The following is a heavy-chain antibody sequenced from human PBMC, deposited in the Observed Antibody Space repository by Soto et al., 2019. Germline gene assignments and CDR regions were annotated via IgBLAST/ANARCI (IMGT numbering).Heavy chain of an antibody. V-gene: IGHV1-2*04. D-gene: IGHD2-21*02. Sequence: ASVKVSCKASGYTFTGYYMHWVRQAPGQGLEWMGWINPNSGGTNYAQKFQGWVTMTRDTSISTAYMELSRLRSDDTAVYYCARGGPLDDCRGWFDPWGQGTLVTVSS. CDR3: ARGGPLDDCRGWFDP. CDR1: GYTFTGYY. CDR2: INPNSGGT. J-gene: IGHJ5*02.